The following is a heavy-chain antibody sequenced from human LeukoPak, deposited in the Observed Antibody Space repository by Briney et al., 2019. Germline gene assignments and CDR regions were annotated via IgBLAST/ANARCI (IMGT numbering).Heavy chain of an antibody. Sequence: PGGSLRLSCAASGFTFRSYAMSWVRQAPGKGLEWVSAISGSGGGTYYADSVKGRFTISRDNSKNTLYLQMNSLRAEDTAVYYCAKLGSNQQLVPDYWGQGTLVTVSS. J-gene: IGHJ4*02. V-gene: IGHV3-23*01. CDR1: GFTFRSYA. D-gene: IGHD6-13*01. CDR2: ISGSGGGT. CDR3: AKLGSNQQLVPDY.